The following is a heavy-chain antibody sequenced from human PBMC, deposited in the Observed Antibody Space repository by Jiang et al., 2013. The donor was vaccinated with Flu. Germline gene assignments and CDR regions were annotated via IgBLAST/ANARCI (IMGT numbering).Heavy chain of an antibody. V-gene: IGHV3-11*01. D-gene: IGHD3-3*01. CDR1: GFTFSDYY. J-gene: IGHJ4*02. CDR3: ARREFRDYDFWSGYYPY. Sequence: RLSCAASGFTFSDYYMSWIRQAPGKGLEWVSYISSSGSTIYYADSVKGRFTISRDNAKNSLYLQMNSLRAEDTAVYYCARREFRDYDFWSGYYPYWGQGTLVTVSS. CDR2: ISSSGSTI.